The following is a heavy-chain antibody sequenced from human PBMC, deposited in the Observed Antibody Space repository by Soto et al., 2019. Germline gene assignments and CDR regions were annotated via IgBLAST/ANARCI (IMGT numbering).Heavy chain of an antibody. J-gene: IGHJ2*01. V-gene: IGHV1-69*02. CDR3: ASPIVVAEQDWYFDL. CDR2: IIPILGIA. CDR1: GGTFSSYT. Sequence: QVQLVQSGAEVKKPGSSVKVSCKASGGTFSSYTISWVRQAPGQGLEWMGRIIPILGIANYAQKFQGRVTINEDKSTSTAYMELSSLRSEDTAVYYCASPIVVAEQDWYFDLWGRGTLVTVSS. D-gene: IGHD3-22*01.